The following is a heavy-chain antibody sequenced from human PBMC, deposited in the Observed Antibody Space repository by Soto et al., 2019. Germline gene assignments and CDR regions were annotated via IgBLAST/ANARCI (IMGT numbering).Heavy chain of an antibody. D-gene: IGHD6-19*01. Sequence: SVKVSCKVSGGTFSTYAISWVRQAPGQGLEWMGGIIPIFNTPKYAQRFQDRVTITADKSTSTVHMELSSLRSEDTAVYYCARQTVNSGWHYGNWFDPWGQGTLVTVSS. J-gene: IGHJ5*02. CDR2: IIPIFNTP. CDR1: GGTFSTYA. CDR3: ARQTVNSGWHYGNWFDP. V-gene: IGHV1-69*06.